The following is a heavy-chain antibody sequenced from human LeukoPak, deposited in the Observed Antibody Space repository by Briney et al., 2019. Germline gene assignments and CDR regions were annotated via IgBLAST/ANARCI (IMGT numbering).Heavy chain of an antibody. Sequence: SETLSLTCAVYGGSFSGYYWSWIRQPPGKGLEWIGEINHSGSTNYNPSPKSRVTISVDTSKNQFSLKLSSVTAADTAAYYCARVKWFRVSDWFDPWGQGTLVTVSS. CDR1: GGSFSGYY. J-gene: IGHJ5*02. D-gene: IGHD3-10*01. CDR3: ARVKWFRVSDWFDP. CDR2: INHSGST. V-gene: IGHV4-34*01.